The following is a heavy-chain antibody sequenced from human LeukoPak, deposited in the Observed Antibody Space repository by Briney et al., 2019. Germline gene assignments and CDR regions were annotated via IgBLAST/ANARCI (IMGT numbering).Heavy chain of an antibody. CDR1: DGAISSYY. Sequence: PSETLSLTCTVSDGAISSYYWSWIRQPPGKGLEWIGYVYSSGITNYNPLFNGRVTISIDTSREQFSLKLSSVTAADTAVYYCARPIYYDSSGYLLHWGQGTLVTVSS. CDR3: ARPIYYDSSGYLLH. CDR2: VYSSGIT. J-gene: IGHJ4*02. V-gene: IGHV4-59*01. D-gene: IGHD3-22*01.